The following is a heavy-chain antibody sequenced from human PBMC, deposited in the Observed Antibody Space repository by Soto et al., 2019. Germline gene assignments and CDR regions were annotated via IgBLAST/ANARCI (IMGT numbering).Heavy chain of an antibody. D-gene: IGHD6-19*01. CDR1: GYTFTSYA. Sequence: GASVKVSCKASGYTFTSYAMHWVRQAPGQRLEWMGWINAGNGNTKYSQKFQGRVTITRDTSASTAYMELRSLRSDDTAVYYCARAPRSGWYGNFDYWGQGTLVTVSS. CDR2: INAGNGNT. J-gene: IGHJ4*02. V-gene: IGHV1-3*01. CDR3: ARAPRSGWYGNFDY.